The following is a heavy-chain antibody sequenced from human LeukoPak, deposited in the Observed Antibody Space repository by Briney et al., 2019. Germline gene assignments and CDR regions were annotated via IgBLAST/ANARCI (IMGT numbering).Heavy chain of an antibody. D-gene: IGHD5-18*01. CDR3: ARGDTAMET. Sequence: PGGSLRLSCAASGFTFSRYWMHWVRQAPGKGLVWVSRIDSDGSSTGYADSVEGRFTISRDNAKNTLYLQMNSLRVEDTAVYYCARGDTAMETWGKGTLVTVSS. CDR1: GFTFSRYW. CDR2: IDSDGSST. J-gene: IGHJ5*02. V-gene: IGHV3-74*01.